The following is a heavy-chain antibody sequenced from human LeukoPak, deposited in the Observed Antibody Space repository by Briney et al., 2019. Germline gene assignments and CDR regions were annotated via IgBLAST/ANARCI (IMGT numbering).Heavy chain of an antibody. CDR2: ISTSSSYI. CDR3: ARGDGYNSYYFDY. D-gene: IGHD5-24*01. J-gene: IGHJ4*02. V-gene: IGHV3-21*01. Sequence: GGSLRLSCTASGFTFSSYSMNWVRQAPGKGLEWVSSISTSSSYIYYADSVKGRFTISRDNSKNTLYLQMNSLRAEDTAVYYCARGDGYNSYYFDYWGQGTLVTVSS. CDR1: GFTFSSYS.